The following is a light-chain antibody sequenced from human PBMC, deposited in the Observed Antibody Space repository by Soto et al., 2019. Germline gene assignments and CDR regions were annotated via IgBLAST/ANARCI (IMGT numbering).Light chain of an antibody. V-gene: IGKV3-20*01. J-gene: IGKJ4*01. CDR1: QSVTSSF. Sequence: EIVLTQSPGTLSLSPGERATLSCRASQSVTSSFLAWYQQKPGQAARLLIYGASSRATGIPDRFSGSGSGTDFTLTISRLEPEDFAVYYCQQYDSPPLTFGGGTKVEIK. CDR2: GAS. CDR3: QQYDSPPLT.